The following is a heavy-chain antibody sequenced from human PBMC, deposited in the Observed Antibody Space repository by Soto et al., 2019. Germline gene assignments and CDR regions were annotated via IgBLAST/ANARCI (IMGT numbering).Heavy chain of an antibody. CDR3: ASLTMVRGVISGPPYYYYMDV. V-gene: IGHV4-59*01. CDR1: GGPIDTYY. J-gene: IGHJ6*03. CDR2: IQNGGTT. Sequence: PSETLSLTCIVSGGPIDTYYWSWIRQAPGKGLECLGYIQNGGTTKYNPSLESRVTISVDTSKNEFSLNLRSVTAADTAVYYCASLTMVRGVISGPPYYYYMDVWGKGTTVTVSS. D-gene: IGHD3-10*01.